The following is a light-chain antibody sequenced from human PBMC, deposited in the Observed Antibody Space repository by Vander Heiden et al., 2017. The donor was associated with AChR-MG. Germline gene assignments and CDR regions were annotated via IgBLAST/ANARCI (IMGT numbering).Light chain of an antibody. CDR2: LAY. CDR3: RQAREPVFT. CDR1: ETLLHRNGNYY. J-gene: IGKJ2*01. V-gene: IGKV2-28*01. Sequence: DIVMTQSPLSLAVSPGEPASISCRSSETLLHRNGNYYLDWYVQKPGQSPQLLIFLAYKRPSGVPDRFSGGFSDTDFTLRIRSVESEDVGTYYCRQAREPVFTFGQGTKLEI.